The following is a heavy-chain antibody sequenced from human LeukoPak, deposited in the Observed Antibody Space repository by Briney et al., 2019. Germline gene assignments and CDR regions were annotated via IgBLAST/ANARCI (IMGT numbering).Heavy chain of an antibody. J-gene: IGHJ4*02. Sequence: GGSLRLSCAASGLTVSSNYMSWVRQAPGKGLEWVSLIYSSGNTQYADSVKGRFTISRDNSKNTVYLQMNSLRVEDTAVYYCVREYSSGYYWDYWGQGTLVTVSS. CDR2: IYSSGNT. CDR3: VREYSSGYYWDY. CDR1: GLTVSSNY. V-gene: IGHV3-66*01. D-gene: IGHD6-19*01.